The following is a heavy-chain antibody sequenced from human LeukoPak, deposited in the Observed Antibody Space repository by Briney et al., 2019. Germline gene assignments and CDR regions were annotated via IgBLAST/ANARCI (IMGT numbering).Heavy chain of an antibody. CDR1: GYTFTGYY. J-gene: IGHJ3*02. V-gene: IGHV1-2*02. CDR2: INPNSGGT. CDR3: ARAEWSGLNDAFDI. Sequence: ASVTVSCKASGYTFTGYYMHWVRQAPGQGLEWMGWINPNSGGTNYAQKFQGRVTMTRDTSISTAYMELSRLRSDDTAVYYCARAEWSGLNDAFDIWGQGTMVTVSS. D-gene: IGHD3-3*01.